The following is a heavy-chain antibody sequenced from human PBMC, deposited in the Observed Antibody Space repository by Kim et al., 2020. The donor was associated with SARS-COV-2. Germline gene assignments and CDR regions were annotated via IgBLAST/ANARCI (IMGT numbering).Heavy chain of an antibody. CDR3: ARGRPRPTMFLDY. J-gene: IGHJ4*02. D-gene: IGHD3-10*02. CDR2: INHSGST. CDR1: GGSFSGYY. Sequence: SETLSLTCAVYGGSFSGYYWSWIRQPPGKGLEWIGEINHSGSTNFNPSLKSRVTISVDTSKNQFSLKLTSVTAADTAVYYCARGRPRPTMFLDYWCQGTL. V-gene: IGHV4-34*01.